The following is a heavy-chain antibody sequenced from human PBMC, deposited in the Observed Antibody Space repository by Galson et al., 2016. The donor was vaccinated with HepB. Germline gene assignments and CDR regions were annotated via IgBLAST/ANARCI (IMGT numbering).Heavy chain of an antibody. CDR1: GGSLSGYH. Sequence: ETLSLTCAVYGGSLSGYHWSWMRQTPGKGPEWIGEINHSGSTNYKSSLKRRVTISVDTSKNNFSLKLRSVTAADTAVYYCARGRGAFVGYNYGLAPQYFDNWGQGTLVTVYS. J-gene: IGHJ4*02. CDR3: ARGRGAFVGYNYGLAPQYFDN. D-gene: IGHD5-18*01. CDR2: INHSGST. V-gene: IGHV4-34*01.